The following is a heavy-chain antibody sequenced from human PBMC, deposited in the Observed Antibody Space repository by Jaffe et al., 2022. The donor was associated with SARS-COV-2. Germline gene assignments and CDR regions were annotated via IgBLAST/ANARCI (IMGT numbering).Heavy chain of an antibody. V-gene: IGHV3-7*01. CDR1: GFTFSSYW. J-gene: IGHJ5*02. Sequence: EVQLVESGGGLVQPGGSLRLSCAASGFTFSSYWMSWVRQAPGKGLEWVANIKQDGSEKYYVDSVKGRFTISRDNAKNSLYLQMNSLRAEDTAVYYCARETYYYDSSGYYYFWFDPWGQGTLVTVSS. CDR2: IKQDGSEK. D-gene: IGHD3-22*01. CDR3: ARETYYYDSSGYYYFWFDP.